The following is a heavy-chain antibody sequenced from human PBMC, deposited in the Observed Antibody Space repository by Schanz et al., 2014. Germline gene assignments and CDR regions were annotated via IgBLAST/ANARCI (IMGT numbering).Heavy chain of an antibody. CDR1: GYSFISHA. CDR2: INAANGNT. D-gene: IGHD6-19*01. V-gene: IGHV1-3*01. Sequence: QVHLVQSGAEVKKPGASVKVSCKASGYSFISHAIHWVRQAPGQRLEWMGWINAANGNTRYSQKFQGRVTITRDTSASTAYMELRSLRSDDTAVYYCARGGYSSGWYDRDIAHFDYWGQGTLVTVSS. J-gene: IGHJ4*02. CDR3: ARGGYSSGWYDRDIAHFDY.